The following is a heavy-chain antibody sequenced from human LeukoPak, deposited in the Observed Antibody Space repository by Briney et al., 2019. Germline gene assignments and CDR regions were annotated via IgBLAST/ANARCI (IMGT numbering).Heavy chain of an antibody. CDR2: ISAYNGNT. CDR1: GYTFTSYG. Sequence: HGASVKVSCKASGYTFTSYGISWVRQAPGQGLEWMGWISAYNGNTNYAQKLQGRVTMTTDTSTGTAYMELRSLRSDDTAVYYCAREGGVEYYYYYYMDVWGKGTTVTISS. J-gene: IGHJ6*03. CDR3: AREGGVEYYYYYYMDV. V-gene: IGHV1-18*01. D-gene: IGHD2-8*01.